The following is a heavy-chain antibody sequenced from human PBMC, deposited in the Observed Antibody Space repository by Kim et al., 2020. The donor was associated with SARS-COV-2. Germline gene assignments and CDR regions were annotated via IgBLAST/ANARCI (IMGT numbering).Heavy chain of an antibody. CDR3: ARNWNFDY. V-gene: IGHV3-7*03. Sequence: GSEKYYVDSVKGRFTISRDNAKNSLYLQMNSLRAEDTAGYYCARNWNFDYWGQGTLVTVSS. J-gene: IGHJ4*02. CDR2: GSEK. D-gene: IGHD1-1*01.